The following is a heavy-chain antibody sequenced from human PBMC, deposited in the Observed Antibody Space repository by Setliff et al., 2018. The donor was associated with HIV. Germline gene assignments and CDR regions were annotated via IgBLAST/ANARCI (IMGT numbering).Heavy chain of an antibody. D-gene: IGHD3-22*01. CDR1: GVSSSSHY. J-gene: IGHJ3*02. V-gene: IGHV4-59*11. CDR3: ARSLTSTTMTVVFMGLGALDI. CDR2: SYYSGST. Sequence: SETLSLTCTVSGVSSSSHYWSWIRQPPGKGLEWIGYSYYSGSTNYNPSLKSRVTISVDTSKNQFSLKLSSVTAADTAVYYCARSLTSTTMTVVFMGLGALDIWGQGTMVTVSS.